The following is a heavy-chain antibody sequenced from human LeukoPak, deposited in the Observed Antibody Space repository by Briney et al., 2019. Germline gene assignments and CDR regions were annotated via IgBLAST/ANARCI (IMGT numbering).Heavy chain of an antibody. CDR2: VYPSAGTS. CDR1: GYIFTSYY. Sequence: ASVKVSCQASGYIFTSYYMHWVRQAPVQGLEWLGVVYPSAGTSDPAQRFRARITLSDDTSTSTAYMELRSLRSEDTAIYFCVREYHGGYFDFWGQGTLVTVSS. V-gene: IGHV1-46*03. CDR3: VREYHGGYFDF. J-gene: IGHJ4*02. D-gene: IGHD3-16*01.